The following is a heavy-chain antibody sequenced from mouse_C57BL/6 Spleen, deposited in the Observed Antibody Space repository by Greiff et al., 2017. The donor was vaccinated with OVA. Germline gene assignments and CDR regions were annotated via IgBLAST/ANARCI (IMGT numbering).Heavy chain of an antibody. J-gene: IGHJ4*01. V-gene: IGHV1-62-2*01. Sequence: QVQLQQSGAELVKPGASVKLSCKASGYTFTEYTIHWVKQRSGQGLEWIGWFYPGSGSIKYNEKFKDKATLTADKSSSTVYMELSRLTSEDSAVYICARDEGDGYYVRYAVDYWGQGTSVTVSS. D-gene: IGHD2-3*01. CDR3: ARDEGDGYYVRYAVDY. CDR1: GYTFTEYT. CDR2: FYPGSGSI.